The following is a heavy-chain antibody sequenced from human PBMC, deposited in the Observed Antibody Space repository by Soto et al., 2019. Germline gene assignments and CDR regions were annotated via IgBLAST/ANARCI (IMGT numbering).Heavy chain of an antibody. Sequence: SETLSLTCAVYGGSFSGYYCSWIRQPPWKGLEWIGEINHSGSTNYNPSLKSRVTISVDTSKNQFSLKLSSVTAADTAVYYCARGTLRYSPRPNRHKFGPCGQGTLVTVSS. CDR1: GGSFSGYY. J-gene: IGHJ5*02. CDR3: ARGTLRYSPRPNRHKFGP. D-gene: IGHD3-16*02. CDR2: INHSGST. V-gene: IGHV4-34*01.